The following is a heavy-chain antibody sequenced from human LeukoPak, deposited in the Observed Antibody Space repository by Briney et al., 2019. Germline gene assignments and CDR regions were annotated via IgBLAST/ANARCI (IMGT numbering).Heavy chain of an antibody. CDR2: ISSSSSYI. CDR3: ARDYYDFWSGYPLGY. J-gene: IGHJ4*02. CDR1: GFTFSSYS. D-gene: IGHD3-3*01. Sequence: GGSLRLSCAASGFTFSSYSMNWVRQAPGKGLEWVSSISSSSSYIYYAGSVKGRFTISRDNAKNSLYLQMNSLRAEDTAVYYCARDYYDFWSGYPLGYWGQGTLVTVSS. V-gene: IGHV3-21*01.